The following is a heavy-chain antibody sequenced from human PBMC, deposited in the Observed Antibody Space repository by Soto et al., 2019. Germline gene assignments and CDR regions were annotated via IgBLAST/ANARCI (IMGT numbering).Heavy chain of an antibody. J-gene: IGHJ4*02. CDR3: ARHATYYDILSGYYFDY. D-gene: IGHD3-9*01. V-gene: IGHV5-51*01. CDR1: GYSFTSYK. Sequence: VESLKISCSGSGYSFTSYKIAWVRQMPWKGLEWMGIIFPGDSDTRYSPSFQGQVTISADKSTSTAYLQWSSLKASDTAMYYCARHATYYDILSGYYFDYWGQGTLVTVSS. CDR2: IFPGDSDT.